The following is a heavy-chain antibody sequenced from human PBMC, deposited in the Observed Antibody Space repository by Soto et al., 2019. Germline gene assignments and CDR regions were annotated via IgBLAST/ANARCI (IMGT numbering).Heavy chain of an antibody. CDR3: AHKGSGSRAIDY. Sequence: GPTLVNPTQTLTLTCTFSGFSLSTSGVGVGWIRQPPGKALEWLAVIYWDDSKTYSPSLKSRLTITKDTSRDQMVLTMTNMDPVDTATYYCAHKGSGSRAIDYWGQGALVTVSS. CDR2: IYWDDSK. V-gene: IGHV2-5*02. CDR1: GFSLSTSGVG. J-gene: IGHJ4*02. D-gene: IGHD3-10*01.